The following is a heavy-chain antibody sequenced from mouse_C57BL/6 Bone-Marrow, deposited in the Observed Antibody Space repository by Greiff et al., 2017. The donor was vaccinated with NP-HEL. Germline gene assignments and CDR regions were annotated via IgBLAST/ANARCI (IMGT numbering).Heavy chain of an antibody. CDR3: ARGDTAQATKYYFDY. J-gene: IGHJ2*01. D-gene: IGHD3-2*02. CDR2: IYPRSGNT. CDR1: GYTFTSYG. Sequence: QVQLQQSGAELARPGASVKLSCKASGYTFTSYGISWVKQRTGQGLEWIGEIYPRSGNTYYNEKFKGKATLTAAKSSSTAYMELRSLTSEDSAVYFCARGDTAQATKYYFDYWGKGTTLTVSS. V-gene: IGHV1-81*01.